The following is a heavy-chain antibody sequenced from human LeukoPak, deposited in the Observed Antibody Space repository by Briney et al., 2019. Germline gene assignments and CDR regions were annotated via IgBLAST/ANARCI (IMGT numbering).Heavy chain of an antibody. D-gene: IGHD2-15*01. V-gene: IGHV4-61*01. J-gene: IGHJ3*02. CDR2: IYYSGST. CDR1: GASISSSSYY. Sequence: KPSETLSLTCSVSGASISSSSYYWSWIRQPPGKGLEWIGYIYYSGSTNYNPSLKSRVTISVDTSKNQFSLKLSSVTAADTAVYYCARDRGGYCSGGSCYLNSDAFDIWGQGTMVTVSS. CDR3: ARDRGGYCSGGSCYLNSDAFDI.